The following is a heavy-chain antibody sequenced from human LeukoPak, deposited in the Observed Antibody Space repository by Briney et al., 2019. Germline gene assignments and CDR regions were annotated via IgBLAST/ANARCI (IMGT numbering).Heavy chain of an antibody. Sequence: GGSLRLSCAASGFTFSSYGMHWVRQAPGKGLEWVAVISYDGSNKYYADSVKGRFTISRDNSKNTLYLQMNSLRAEDTAVYCCAKDIVGSRGGYWGQGTLVTVSS. D-gene: IGHD3-16*02. V-gene: IGHV3-30*18. CDR1: GFTFSSYG. CDR3: AKDIVGSRGGY. CDR2: ISYDGSNK. J-gene: IGHJ4*02.